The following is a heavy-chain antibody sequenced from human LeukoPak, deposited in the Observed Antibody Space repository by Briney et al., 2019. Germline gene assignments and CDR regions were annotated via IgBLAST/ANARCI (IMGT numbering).Heavy chain of an antibody. CDR2: IRYDGSNK. V-gene: IGHV3-30*02. Sequence: VGSLRLSCAASEFIFSSYGMHWVRQAPGKGLEGVAFIRYDGSNKYYADSLKGRFNISRDNSKNTLYLQMNSLGAEDTAVYYCAKDHDPLAAAGYFDYWGQGTLVTVSS. CDR1: EFIFSSYG. CDR3: AKDHDPLAAAGYFDY. J-gene: IGHJ4*02. D-gene: IGHD6-13*01.